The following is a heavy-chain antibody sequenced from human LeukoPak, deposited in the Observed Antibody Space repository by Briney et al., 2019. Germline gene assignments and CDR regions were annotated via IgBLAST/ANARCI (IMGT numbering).Heavy chain of an antibody. CDR1: GGSIRSYY. D-gene: IGHD5-18*01. CDR2: IYTSGST. Sequence: SETLSLTCTVSGGSIRSYYWSWIRQPAGKGLEWIGRIYTSGSTNYNPSLKSRVTMSVDTSKNLFSLKLSSVTAADTAVYYCAGDTAMSNFDYWGQGTLVTVSS. CDR3: AGDTAMSNFDY. V-gene: IGHV4-4*07. J-gene: IGHJ4*02.